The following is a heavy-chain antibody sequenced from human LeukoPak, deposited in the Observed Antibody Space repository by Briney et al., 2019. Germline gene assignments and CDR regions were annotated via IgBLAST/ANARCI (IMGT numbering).Heavy chain of an antibody. D-gene: IGHD3-16*01. CDR3: ASSPSTVGDFDY. CDR1: GGSISSYY. V-gene: IGHV4-4*07. J-gene: IGHJ4*02. Sequence: SETLSLTCTVSGGSISSYYWSWIRQPAGKGLEWIGRIYTSGSTNYNPSLKSRVTMSVDTSKNQFSLKLSSVTAADTAVYYCASSPSTVGDFDYWGQGTLVTVSS. CDR2: IYTSGST.